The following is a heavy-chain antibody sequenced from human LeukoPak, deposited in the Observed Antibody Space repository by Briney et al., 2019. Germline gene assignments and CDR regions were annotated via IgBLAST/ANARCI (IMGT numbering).Heavy chain of an antibody. V-gene: IGHV1-46*01. CDR3: AREGATVTTYTATYYFDN. Sequence: ASVKVSCKASGYTFTSYYMHWVRQAPGQGLEWMGIINPSGGSTSYAQKFQGRVTITADKSTSTAYMELRSLRSEDTAVYYCAREGATVTTYTATYYFDNWGQGTLVTVSS. J-gene: IGHJ4*02. CDR1: GYTFTSYY. D-gene: IGHD4-17*01. CDR2: INPSGGST.